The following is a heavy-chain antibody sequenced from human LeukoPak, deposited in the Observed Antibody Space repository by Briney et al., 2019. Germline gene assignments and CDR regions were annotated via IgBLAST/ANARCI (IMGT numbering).Heavy chain of an antibody. J-gene: IGHJ4*02. CDR2: INHSGST. Sequence: SETLSLTCAVYGGSFSGYYWSWIRQPPGKGLEWIGEINHSGSTNYNPSLKSRVTISVDTSKNQFSLKLSSVTAADTAVYYCARGKVGTDFDYWGQGTLVTVSS. D-gene: IGHD1-1*01. CDR3: ARGKVGTDFDY. CDR1: GGSFSGYY. V-gene: IGHV4-34*01.